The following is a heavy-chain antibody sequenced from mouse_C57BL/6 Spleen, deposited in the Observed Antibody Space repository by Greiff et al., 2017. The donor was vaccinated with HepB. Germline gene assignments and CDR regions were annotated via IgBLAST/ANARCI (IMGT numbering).Heavy chain of an antibody. Sequence: VQLQQPGAELVMPGASVKLSCKASGYTFTSYWMHWVKQRPGQGLEWIGEIDPSDSYTNYNQKFKGKSTLTVDKSSSTAYMQLSSLTSEDSAVYYCARKESAMVTAYWGQGTLVTVSA. J-gene: IGHJ3*01. CDR1: GYTFTSYW. V-gene: IGHV1-69*01. D-gene: IGHD2-2*01. CDR3: ARKESAMVTAY. CDR2: IDPSDSYT.